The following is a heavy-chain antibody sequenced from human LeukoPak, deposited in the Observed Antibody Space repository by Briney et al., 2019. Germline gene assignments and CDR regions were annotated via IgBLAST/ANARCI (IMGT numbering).Heavy chain of an antibody. CDR3: AKGRYPLPIDY. CDR2: ITGDGERT. Sequence: GGSLRLSCAASGFTFNNFAMTWVRQAPGKGLEWVSAITGDGERTYYADSVKGRFTISRDNSENTLYLQMNSLRAEDTAVYYCAKGRYPLPIDYWGQGTLVTVSS. V-gene: IGHV3-23*01. CDR1: GFTFNNFA. D-gene: IGHD3-9*01. J-gene: IGHJ4*02.